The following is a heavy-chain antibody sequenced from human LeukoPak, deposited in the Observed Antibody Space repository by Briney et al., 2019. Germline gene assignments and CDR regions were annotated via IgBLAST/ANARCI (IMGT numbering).Heavy chain of an antibody. CDR3: AREFLNRGYFDS. CDR2: ISSDANKK. J-gene: IGHJ4*02. Sequence: PGKSLTLSCTASGFTFSTYAWHWVRQAPGKGLEWVAIISSDANKKYYADSVKDRFTISRDNSESTLYLRMTALRTEDTAVYFCAREFLNRGYFDSWSQGALVTVSS. CDR1: GFTFSTYA. D-gene: IGHD2/OR15-2a*01. V-gene: IGHV3-30*04.